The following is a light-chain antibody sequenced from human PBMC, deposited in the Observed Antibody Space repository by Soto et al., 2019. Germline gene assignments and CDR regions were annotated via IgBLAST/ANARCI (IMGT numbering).Light chain of an antibody. CDR1: SDDIGTYNY. CDR2: EVD. V-gene: IGLV2-8*01. Sequence: QSVLPQPPSASGSPGQSVTISCSGTSDDIGTYNYVSWFQQHSDNAPKLIISEVDKRPSGVPNRFSGSKSGNTASLTISGLQAEDEDDYYCGSFVHKNNLLFGAGTKVTVL. CDR3: GSFVHKNNLL. J-gene: IGLJ2*01.